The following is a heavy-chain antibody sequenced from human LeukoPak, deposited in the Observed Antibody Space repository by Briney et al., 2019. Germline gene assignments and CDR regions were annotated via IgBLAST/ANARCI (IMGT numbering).Heavy chain of an antibody. CDR1: GYSISSGYY. D-gene: IGHD6-13*01. V-gene: IGHV4-38-2*02. CDR3: ARDQGSSWYRGSAFDI. Sequence: PSETLSLTCTVSGYSISSGYYWGWIRQPPGKGLEWIGSIYHSGSTYYNPSLKSRVTISVDTSKNQFSLKLSSVTAADTAVYYCARDQGSSWYRGSAFDIWGQGTMVTVSS. J-gene: IGHJ3*02. CDR2: IYHSGST.